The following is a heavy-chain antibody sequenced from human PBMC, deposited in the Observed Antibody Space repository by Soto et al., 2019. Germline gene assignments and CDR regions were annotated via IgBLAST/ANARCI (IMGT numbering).Heavy chain of an antibody. CDR3: TKDEAGSPFRY. V-gene: IGHV4-4*02. CDR1: GGSMKTTNW. CDR2: VFHSGIT. J-gene: IGHJ4*02. Sequence: VQLRESGPGQVKTSGTLSLTCAVSGGSMKTTNWWRWVRQPPAKGLEWIGEVFHSGITHYNPSLKSRATVSVDTSKNQFFLNLASVTAADTAVYYCTKDEAGSPFRYWGQGALVTVSS. D-gene: IGHD3-10*01.